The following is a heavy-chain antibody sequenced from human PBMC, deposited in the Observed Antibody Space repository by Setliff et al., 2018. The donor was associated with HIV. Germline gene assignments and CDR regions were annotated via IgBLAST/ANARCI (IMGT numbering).Heavy chain of an antibody. CDR1: GGSISSSSYY. J-gene: IGHJ4*02. Sequence: PSETLSLTCTVSGGSISSSSYYWGWIRQPPGKGLEWIGSIYYSGTTYYNPSLKSRVTISVDTSKNQFSLKLSSVTAADTAVYYCARDDTNFFDYWGQGALVTVSS. CDR2: IYYSGTT. CDR3: ARDDTNFFDY. V-gene: IGHV4-39*07.